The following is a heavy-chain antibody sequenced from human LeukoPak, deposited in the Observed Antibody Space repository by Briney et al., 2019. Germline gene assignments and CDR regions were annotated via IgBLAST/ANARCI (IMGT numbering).Heavy chain of an antibody. V-gene: IGHV3-30*02. Sequence: GGSLRLSCAASGFTFSSYGMHWVRQAPGKGLEWVAFIRYDGSNKYYADSVKGRFTISRDNSKNTLYLQMNSLRAEDTAVYYCAKDRNPLGYSSGWYDYWGQGTLVTVSS. J-gene: IGHJ4*02. CDR2: IRYDGSNK. CDR3: AKDRNPLGYSSGWYDY. D-gene: IGHD6-19*01. CDR1: GFTFSSYG.